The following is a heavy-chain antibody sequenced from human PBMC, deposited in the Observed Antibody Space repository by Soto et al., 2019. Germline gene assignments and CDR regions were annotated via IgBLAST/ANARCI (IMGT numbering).Heavy chain of an antibody. V-gene: IGHV2-5*02. CDR3: AHRQGVTIFGSIREENWFDP. CDR1: GFSLSTSGVG. CDR2: IYWDDDK. J-gene: IGHJ5*02. Sequence: GSGPTLVNPTQTLTLTCTFSGFSLSTSGVGVGWIRQPPGKALEWLALIYWDDDKRYSPSLKSRLTITKDTSKNQVVLTMTNMDPVDTATYYCAHRQGVTIFGSIREENWFDPWGQGTLVTVSS. D-gene: IGHD3-3*01.